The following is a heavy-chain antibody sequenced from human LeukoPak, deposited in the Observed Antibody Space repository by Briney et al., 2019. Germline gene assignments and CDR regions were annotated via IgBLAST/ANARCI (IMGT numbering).Heavy chain of an antibody. CDR2: IIPIFGTA. D-gene: IGHD1-26*01. Sequence: ASVKVSCEASGGTFSSYAISWVRQAPGQGLEWMGGIIPIFGTANYAQKFQGRVTITTDESTSTAYMELSSLRSEDTAVYYCARGGSGSYLDYYYYYYMDVWGKGTTVTVSS. CDR1: GGTFSSYA. CDR3: ARGGSGSYLDYYYYYYMDV. V-gene: IGHV1-69*05. J-gene: IGHJ6*03.